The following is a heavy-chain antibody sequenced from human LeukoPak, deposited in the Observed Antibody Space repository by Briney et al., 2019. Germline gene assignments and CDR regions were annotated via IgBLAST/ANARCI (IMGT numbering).Heavy chain of an antibody. V-gene: IGHV3-53*01. D-gene: IGHD3-16*01. J-gene: IGHJ4*02. Sequence: PGGSLRLSCAASGFTVSSNYMSWVRQAPGKGLEWVSIIYSGGSTFYADSVKGRFTISRDNAKNSLYLQMNSLRAEDTAVYYCARDHESLDYWGQGTLVTVSS. CDR3: ARDHESLDY. CDR1: GFTVSSNY. CDR2: IYSGGST.